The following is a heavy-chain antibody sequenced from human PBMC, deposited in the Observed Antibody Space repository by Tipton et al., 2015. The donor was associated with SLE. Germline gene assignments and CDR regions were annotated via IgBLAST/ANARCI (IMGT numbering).Heavy chain of an antibody. J-gene: IGHJ4*02. CDR1: GGSISSGSYY. Sequence: TLSLTCTVSGGSISSGSYYWSWIRQPPGKGLEWIGYIYYSGSTNYNPSLKSRVTISVDTSKNQFSLKLSSVTAADTAVYYCAREYSSSYYFDYWGQGTLVTVSS. V-gene: IGHV4-61*01. CDR2: IYYSGST. CDR3: AREYSSSYYFDY. D-gene: IGHD6-6*01.